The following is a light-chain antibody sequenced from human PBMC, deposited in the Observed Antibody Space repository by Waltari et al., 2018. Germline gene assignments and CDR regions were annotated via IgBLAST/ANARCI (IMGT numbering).Light chain of an antibody. CDR3: QQYNNWPFT. Sequence: EIVMTQSPATLSVSPGERATLSCRASQSVGSYLAWYQQKPGQAPRFLIYGTSTRATGIPARFSGSGSGTDFTLTITSLQSEDVAVYYCQQYNNWPFTFGGGTKVQIK. CDR1: QSVGSY. J-gene: IGKJ4*01. CDR2: GTS. V-gene: IGKV3-15*01.